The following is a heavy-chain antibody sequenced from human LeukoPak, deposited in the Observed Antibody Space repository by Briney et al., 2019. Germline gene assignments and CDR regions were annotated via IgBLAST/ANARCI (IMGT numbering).Heavy chain of an antibody. CDR1: GYSISSGYY. CDR3: ARVYYDSSGLYYFDN. Sequence: SETLSLTCSVSGYSISSGYYWGWIRQPPGKGLEWIGSIYNSGSTYYNPSLMSRVTISVDTSKNQFSLKLSSVTAADTAVYYCARVYYDSSGLYYFDNWGQGTLVTVSS. J-gene: IGHJ4*02. D-gene: IGHD3-22*01. V-gene: IGHV4-38-2*02. CDR2: IYNSGST.